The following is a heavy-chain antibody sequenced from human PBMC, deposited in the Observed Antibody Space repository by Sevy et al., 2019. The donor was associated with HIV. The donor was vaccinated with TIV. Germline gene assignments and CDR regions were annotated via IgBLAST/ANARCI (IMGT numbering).Heavy chain of an antibody. D-gene: IGHD3-10*01. CDR1: GYTFTGYY. J-gene: IGHJ6*02. CDR3: ARDYGSGSYYNYYYGMDV. V-gene: IGHV1-2*02. Sequence: ASVKVSCKASGYTFTGYYMHWVRQAPGQGLEWMGWINPNSGGTNYAQKFQGRVTMTRDTSISTAYMELSRLRSDDTAMYYCARDYGSGSYYNYYYGMDVWGQGTTVTVSS. CDR2: INPNSGGT.